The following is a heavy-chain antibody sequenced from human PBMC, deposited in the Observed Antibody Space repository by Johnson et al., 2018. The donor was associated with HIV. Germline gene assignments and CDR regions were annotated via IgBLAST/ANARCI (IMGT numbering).Heavy chain of an antibody. J-gene: IGHJ3*02. CDR3: ARDNPSRMAAAFDI. CDR2: IRYDGTNK. V-gene: IGHV3-30*02. Sequence: QMLLVESGGGVVQPGGSLRLSCAASGFTFSSYGIHWVRQAPGKGLEWVAFIRYDGTNKYYADSVKGRFTISRDNSRNTLYLQMNSLRAEDTAVYYCARDNPSRMAAAFDIWGQGTMVTVSS. CDR1: GFTFSSYG. D-gene: IGHD1-14*01.